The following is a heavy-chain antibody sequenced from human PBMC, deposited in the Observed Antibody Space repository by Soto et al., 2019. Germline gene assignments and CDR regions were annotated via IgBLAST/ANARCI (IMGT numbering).Heavy chain of an antibody. D-gene: IGHD5-12*01. J-gene: IGHJ3*02. CDR2: VHHNENT. CDR1: GHSISSGYY. V-gene: IGHV4-38-2*01. Sequence: SETLSLTCAVSGHSISSGYYWGWIRQPPGKGLEWIGNVHHNENTYYNPSLKSRVTISLHTSKNQFSLKVSSVTAADTAVYYCARGPDIMATTGDAFDIWGQGTMVTVSS. CDR3: ARGPDIMATTGDAFDI.